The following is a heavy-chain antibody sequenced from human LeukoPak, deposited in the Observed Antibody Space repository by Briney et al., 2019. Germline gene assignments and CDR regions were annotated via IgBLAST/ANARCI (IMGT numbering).Heavy chain of an antibody. V-gene: IGHV4-59*01. CDR1: GDSISRFY. J-gene: IGHJ6*02. Sequence: SETLSLTCSVSGDSISRFYWSWVRQPPGKGLEWIGYTGDTNYNPSLKSRVTISLDASKSQFSLKLSSVTAADTAMYYCARHYYGSGMDVWGQGTTVTVSS. CDR3: ARHYYGSGMDV. D-gene: IGHD3-10*01. CDR2: YTGDT.